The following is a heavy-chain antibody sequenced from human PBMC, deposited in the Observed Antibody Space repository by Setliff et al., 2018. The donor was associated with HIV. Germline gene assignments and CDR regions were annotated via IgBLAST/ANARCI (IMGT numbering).Heavy chain of an antibody. Sequence: ASVKVSCKASGYTFTSYALNWVRQAPGQGLEWMGWINTNTGNPTYAQGFTGRFVFSLDTSVSTAYLQISSLKAEDTAVYYCARDGGQFGELLGVNYWGQGTLVTVSS. CDR3: ARDGGQFGELLGVNY. D-gene: IGHD3-10*01. CDR1: GYTFTSYA. J-gene: IGHJ4*02. CDR2: INTNTGNP. V-gene: IGHV7-4-1*02.